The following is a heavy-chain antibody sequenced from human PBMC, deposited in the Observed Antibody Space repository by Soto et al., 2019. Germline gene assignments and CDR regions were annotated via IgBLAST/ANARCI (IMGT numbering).Heavy chain of an antibody. J-gene: IGHJ4*02. Sequence: PGGSLRLSCEASGFTFSSYAMSWVRQAPGKGLEWVSAISGSGGSTYYADSVKGRFTISRDNSKNTLYLQMNSLRAEDTAVYYCATILGYCTNGVCLPLDYFDYWGQGTLVTVSS. D-gene: IGHD2-8*01. CDR1: GFTFSSYA. CDR2: ISGSGGST. CDR3: ATILGYCTNGVCLPLDYFDY. V-gene: IGHV3-23*01.